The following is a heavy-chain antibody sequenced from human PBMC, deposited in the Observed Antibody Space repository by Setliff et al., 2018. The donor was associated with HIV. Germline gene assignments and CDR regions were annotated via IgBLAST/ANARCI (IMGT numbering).Heavy chain of an antibody. CDR1: GYAFTNYY. CDR2: INPSGGST. D-gene: IGHD6-13*01. Sequence: ASVKVSCKASGYAFTNYYLHWVRQAPGQGLAWMGIINPSGGSTIYAQKLQGRDTMTRDTSTNTVYMELSSLRSEDTAAYYCARGEQQLVLVGSYDYWGQGTLVTVSS. CDR3: ARGEQQLVLVGSYDY. J-gene: IGHJ4*02. V-gene: IGHV1-46*01.